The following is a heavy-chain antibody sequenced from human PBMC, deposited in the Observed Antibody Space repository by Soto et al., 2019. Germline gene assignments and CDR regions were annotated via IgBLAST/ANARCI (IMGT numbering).Heavy chain of an antibody. CDR3: GKESHFSIGLDH. D-gene: IGHD3-3*02. J-gene: IGHJ4*02. Sequence: EVQLLESGGGLVQPGGSLRLSCVASGFAFSSYAMSWVRQAPGKGLDWVSLSGDSTYYADSVKGRFTISRDNSKNTLYLQLSSLRGEDTAVYYCGKESHFSIGLDHWGQGTLVTVSS. CDR2: SGDST. V-gene: IGHV3-23*01. CDR1: GFAFSSYA.